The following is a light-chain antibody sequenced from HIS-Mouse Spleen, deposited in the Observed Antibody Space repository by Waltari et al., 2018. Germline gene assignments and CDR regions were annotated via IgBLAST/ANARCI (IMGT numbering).Light chain of an antibody. Sequence: QSVLTQPPSVSGAPGQRVTISCTGSSPNTGAGYAVHWYQQLPGTAPKLLIYGNSNRPSGVPDRFSGSKSGTSASLAITGLQAEDEADYYCQSYDSSLSAWVFGGGTKLTVL. CDR1: SPNTGAGYA. J-gene: IGLJ3*02. CDR2: GNS. V-gene: IGLV1-40*01. CDR3: QSYDSSLSAWV.